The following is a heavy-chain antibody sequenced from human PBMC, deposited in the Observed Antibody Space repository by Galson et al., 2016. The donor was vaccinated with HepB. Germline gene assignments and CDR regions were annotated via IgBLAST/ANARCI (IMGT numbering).Heavy chain of an antibody. Sequence: SLRLSCAASGFTFSSYGMHWVRQAPGKGLEWVAVIWYDGSNKYYADSVKGRFTISRDNSKNTLYLQMNSLRAEDTAFYYCAIPYTYYFGSGGYFDVLHYGRDVWGQGTTVTVSS. D-gene: IGHD3-10*01. CDR3: AIPYTYYFGSGGYFDVLHYGRDV. CDR1: GFTFSSYG. V-gene: IGHV3-33*01. J-gene: IGHJ6*02. CDR2: IWYDGSNK.